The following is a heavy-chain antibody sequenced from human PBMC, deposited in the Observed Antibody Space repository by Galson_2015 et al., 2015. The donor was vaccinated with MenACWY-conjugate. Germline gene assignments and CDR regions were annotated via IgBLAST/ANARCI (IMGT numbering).Heavy chain of an antibody. CDR1: GYSFANFW. J-gene: IGHJ3*02. CDR2: IYPDDSDT. V-gene: IGHV5-51*01. CDR3: ARANRNCGGDCSSDAFDI. Sequence: QSGAEVKKPGESLKISCKGSGYSFANFWIGWVRQMPGKGLEWMGIIYPDDSDTKYSPSFQGQVTISADKSIDTAYLQWSSLKASDTAIYYCARANRNCGGDCSSDAFDIWGQGTMVTVS. D-gene: IGHD2-21*02.